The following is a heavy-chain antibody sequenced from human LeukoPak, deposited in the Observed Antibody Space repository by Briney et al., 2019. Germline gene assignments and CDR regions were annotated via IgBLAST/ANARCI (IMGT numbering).Heavy chain of an antibody. J-gene: IGHJ4*02. Sequence: GASVKVSCKASGYTFTAYEVTWVRQATGQGLEWMGWMNPNSGNTGFAPNFRGRVTLTSDTSINTAYMELSSLRSEDTAVYYCARGIRNRLYSDSWGQGILITVSS. CDR3: ARGIRNRLYSDS. CDR2: MNPNSGNT. V-gene: IGHV1-8*01. CDR1: GYTFTAYE. D-gene: IGHD1-14*01.